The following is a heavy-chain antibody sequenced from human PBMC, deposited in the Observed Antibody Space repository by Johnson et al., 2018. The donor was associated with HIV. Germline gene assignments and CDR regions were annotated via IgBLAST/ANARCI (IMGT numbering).Heavy chain of an antibody. J-gene: IGHJ3*02. CDR2: ISSSGSTI. CDR3: ARGSRYTFDNDDVHLLHAFDI. D-gene: IGHD3-16*01. CDR1: GFTFSDYY. Sequence: QVQLVESGGGLVKPGGSLRLSCAASGFTFSDYYMSWIRQAPGKGLEWVSYISSSGSTIYYADSVKGRFTISRDNARNSLSLQMHTLRAEDTAVYYCARGSRYTFDNDDVHLLHAFDIWGQGTMVTVSS. V-gene: IGHV3-11*04.